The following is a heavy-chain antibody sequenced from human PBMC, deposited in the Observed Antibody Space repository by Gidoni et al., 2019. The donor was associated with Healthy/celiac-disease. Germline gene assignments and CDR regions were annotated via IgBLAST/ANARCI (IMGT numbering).Heavy chain of an antibody. CDR3: ARGVVSEDYFDY. V-gene: IGHV3-20*04. D-gene: IGHD2-21*01. CDR2: INWNGGRT. CDR1: GFIFDEYG. J-gene: IGHJ4*02. Sequence: EVQLVESGGGVVRPGGYLRLSGAASGFIFDEYGMSWVRQAQGQGLEWVSGINWNGGRTGYADSMKGRFTISRDNAKNPLYLQMNRLRADDTALYYCARGVVSEDYFDYWGQGTLVTVSS.